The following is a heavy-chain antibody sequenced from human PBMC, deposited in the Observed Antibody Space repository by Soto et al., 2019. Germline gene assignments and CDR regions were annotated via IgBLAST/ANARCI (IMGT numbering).Heavy chain of an antibody. Sequence: QVQLQESGPGLVKPSQTLSLTCTVSGGSFSTSGYYWNWIRQHPGKGLEWIGYFYYSGSTYYNPSLKSRVTISVNTSKNQSSLKLSSVTAADTAVYYCARSVFPWGQGTLVTVSS. V-gene: IGHV4-31*03. J-gene: IGHJ5*02. CDR2: FYYSGST. CDR3: ARSVFP. CDR1: GGSFSTSGYY.